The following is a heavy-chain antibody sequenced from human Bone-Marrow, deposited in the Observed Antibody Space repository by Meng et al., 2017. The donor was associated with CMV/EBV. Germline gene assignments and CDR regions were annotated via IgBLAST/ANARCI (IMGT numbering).Heavy chain of an antibody. CDR3: ERRGLRFLEWLLFSWFDP. D-gene: IGHD3-3*01. J-gene: IGHJ5*02. CDR1: GGSFSGYY. CDR2: INHSGST. V-gene: IGHV4-34*01. Sequence: SETLSLTCAVYGGSFSGYYWSWIRQPPGKGLEWIGEINHSGSTNYNPSLKSRVTISVDTSKNQFSLKLSSVTAADTAVYYCERRGLRFLEWLLFSWFDPWGQGTLVTVYS.